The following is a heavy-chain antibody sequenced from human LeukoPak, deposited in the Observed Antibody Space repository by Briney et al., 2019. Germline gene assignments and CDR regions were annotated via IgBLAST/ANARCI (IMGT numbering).Heavy chain of an antibody. CDR1: GFTFSSYA. Sequence: GGSLRLSCAACGFTFSSYAMSWVRQAPGKGLEWVSAISGSGGSTYYADSVKGRFTISRDNSKNTLYLQMNSLRAEDTAVYYCAKIPGRGMVRGVMDFDYWGQGTLVTVSS. J-gene: IGHJ4*02. V-gene: IGHV3-23*01. D-gene: IGHD3-10*01. CDR3: AKIPGRGMVRGVMDFDY. CDR2: ISGSGGST.